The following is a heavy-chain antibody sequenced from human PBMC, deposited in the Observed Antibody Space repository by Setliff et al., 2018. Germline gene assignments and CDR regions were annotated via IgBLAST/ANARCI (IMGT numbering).Heavy chain of an antibody. Sequence: PGGSLRLSCGASGFNFGTYNMNWVRQAPGKRLEWISYISSGGDTIYYADSVKGRFTVSRDNAKNSLYLEMNGVTAEDTAVYFCAKALFGAMGYCDYWGLGTLVTVSS. J-gene: IGHJ4*02. D-gene: IGHD2-21*01. CDR1: GFNFGTYN. V-gene: IGHV3-48*01. CDR3: AKALFGAMGYCDY. CDR2: ISSGGDTI.